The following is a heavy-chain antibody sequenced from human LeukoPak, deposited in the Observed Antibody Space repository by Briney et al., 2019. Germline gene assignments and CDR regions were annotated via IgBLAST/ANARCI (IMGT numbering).Heavy chain of an antibody. D-gene: IGHD3-3*01. J-gene: IGHJ4*02. V-gene: IGHV4-61*01. CDR1: GGSVTSDSYY. CDR3: ARADFWSGLSGY. CDR2: IYYSGNT. Sequence: KPSETLSLACTVSGGSVTSDSYYWSWIRQPPGKGLEWIGYIYYSGNTNYNPSLKSRVTISVDTSKNQFSLKLSSVTAADTAVYYCARADFWSGLSGYWGQGTLVTVSS.